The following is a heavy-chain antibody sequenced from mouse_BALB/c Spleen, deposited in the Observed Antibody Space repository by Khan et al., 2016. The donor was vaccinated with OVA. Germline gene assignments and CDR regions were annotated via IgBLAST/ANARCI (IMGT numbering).Heavy chain of an antibody. Sequence: VQLQESGPELVKPGASVKMSCKASGYTFKTYYIHWVIQRPGQGLEWIGWIYPGDGRTKYNEKFKGKTTLTADNSPSTAYMLLSSLTSEDSAIYFCAISYYGSFWYFDVWGAGTTVTVSS. CDR3: AISYYGSFWYFDV. D-gene: IGHD1-1*01. J-gene: IGHJ1*01. CDR1: GYTFKTYY. V-gene: IGHV1S56*01. CDR2: IYPGDGRT.